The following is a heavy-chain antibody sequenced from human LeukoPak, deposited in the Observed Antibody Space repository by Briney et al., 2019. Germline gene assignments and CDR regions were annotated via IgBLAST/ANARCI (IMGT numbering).Heavy chain of an antibody. CDR3: ATTENSSGWFAY. CDR1: GGSISNYY. J-gene: IGHJ5*01. V-gene: IGHV4-59*08. D-gene: IGHD6-19*01. CDR2: IYYTGST. Sequence: SETLSLTCTVSGGSISNYYWSWIRQLPGKGLEWIGYIYYTGSTNYNPSLKSRVTMSIDTSKNQFSLRLNSVTAADTAMYYCATTENSSGWFAYWGQGTLVTVSS.